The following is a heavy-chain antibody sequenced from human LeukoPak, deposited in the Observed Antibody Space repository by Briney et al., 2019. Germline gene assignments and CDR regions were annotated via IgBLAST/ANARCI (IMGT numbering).Heavy chain of an antibody. CDR2: IIPIFGTA. Sequence: ASVKVSCKASGGTFSSYAISWVRQAPGQGLEWMGRIIPIFGTANYAQKFQGRVTITTDESTSTAYMELSSLRSEDTAVYYCARSPKRHTAMVEYYYYMDVWGKGTTVTVSS. D-gene: IGHD5-18*01. CDR1: GGTFSSYA. CDR3: ARSPKRHTAMVEYYYYMDV. J-gene: IGHJ6*03. V-gene: IGHV1-69*05.